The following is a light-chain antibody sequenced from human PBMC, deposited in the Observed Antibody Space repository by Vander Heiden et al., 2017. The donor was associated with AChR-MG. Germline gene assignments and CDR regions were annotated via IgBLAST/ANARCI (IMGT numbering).Light chain of an antibody. CDR3: SSYAGANTLV. V-gene: IGLV2-8*01. CDR2: EVT. J-gene: IGLJ2*01. CDR1: SSDVGGYDS. Sequence: QSALTQPPSASGSPGQSVTIPCTGTSSDVGGYDSVSGYQQRPGNAPQLMIFEVTKRPSGVPDRFSGSKSANTAFLNVSRLQAEDEAIYYCSSYAGANTLVFGGGTKLTVL.